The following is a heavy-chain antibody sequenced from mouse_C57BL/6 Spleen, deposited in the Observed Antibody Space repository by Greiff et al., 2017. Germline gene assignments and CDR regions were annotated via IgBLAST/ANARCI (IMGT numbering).Heavy chain of an antibody. D-gene: IGHD1-2*01. J-gene: IGHJ3*01. CDR2: IHPNGGST. CDR1: GYTFTSYW. CDR3: ARSTTAGGFAY. Sequence: VQLQQSGAELVKPGASVKLSCKASGYTFTSYWMHWVKQRPGQGLEWIGMIHPNGGSTNYNEKFKSKATLTVDKSSSTAYMHLSSLTSEDSAVYYGARSTTAGGFAYWGQGTLVTVSA. V-gene: IGHV1-64*01.